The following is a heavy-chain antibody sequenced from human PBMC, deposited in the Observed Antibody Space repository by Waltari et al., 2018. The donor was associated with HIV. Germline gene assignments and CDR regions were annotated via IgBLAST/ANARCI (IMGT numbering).Heavy chain of an antibody. CDR2: ISFDGSSA. V-gene: IGHV3-30-3*01. CDR3: ARDSLYSDSSGYYFRPFDM. J-gene: IGHJ3*02. CDR1: GLPFRRYS. Sequence: QDQLVESGGGVVQPGRSLRLSCEASGLPFRRYSMHWVRQAPGKGLEWVAVISFDGSSAYYADSVKGRFTISKDNPKNTLYLQMKSLITEDTAVYFCARDSLYSDSSGYYFRPFDMWGQGTMVTVSS. D-gene: IGHD3-22*01.